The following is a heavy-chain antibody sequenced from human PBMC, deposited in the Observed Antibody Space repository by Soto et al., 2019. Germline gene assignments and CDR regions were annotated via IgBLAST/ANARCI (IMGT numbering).Heavy chain of an antibody. Sequence: PGGSLRIACVASGLPVAGSYMAWSRKVPGKGLEWASVIYNDGTTYYSQSVEGRFTISRDTSKNTLYLQMDRLRDEDTAVYYCVRPLPSGQTHARDVWGQGTTVTVSS. CDR1: GLPVAGSY. V-gene: IGHV3-53*01. CDR3: VRPLPSGQTHARDV. CDR2: IYNDGTT. D-gene: IGHD3-10*01. J-gene: IGHJ6*02.